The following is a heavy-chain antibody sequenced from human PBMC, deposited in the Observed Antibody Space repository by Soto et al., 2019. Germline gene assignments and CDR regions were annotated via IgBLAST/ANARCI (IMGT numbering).Heavy chain of an antibody. D-gene: IGHD3-3*01. Sequence: ASVKVSCKASGYTFTSYAMHWVRQAPGQRLEWMGWINAGNGNTKYSQKFQGRVTITRDTSASTAYMELSSLRSEDTAVYYCASGTYYDFWSGYRFGYYGMDVWGRGTTVTVS. CDR2: INAGNGNT. CDR1: GYTFTSYA. CDR3: ASGTYYDFWSGYRFGYYGMDV. J-gene: IGHJ6*02. V-gene: IGHV1-3*01.